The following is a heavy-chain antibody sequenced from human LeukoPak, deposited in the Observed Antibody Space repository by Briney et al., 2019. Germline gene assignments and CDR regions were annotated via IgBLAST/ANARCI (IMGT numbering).Heavy chain of an antibody. J-gene: IGHJ4*02. V-gene: IGHV1-2*02. CDR1: GYTFTGYY. D-gene: IGHD5-18*01. Sequence: ASVKVSCKASGYTFTGYYMHWVRQAPGQGLEWMGWINPNSGGTNYEQKFQGRVTMTRDTSISTAYMELSRLRSDDTAVYYCAKVSSYGFSTGDYDYWGQGTLVTVSS. CDR3: AKVSSYGFSTGDYDY. CDR2: INPNSGGT.